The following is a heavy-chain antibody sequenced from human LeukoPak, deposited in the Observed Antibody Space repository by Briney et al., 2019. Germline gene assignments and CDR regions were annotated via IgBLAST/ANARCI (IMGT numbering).Heavy chain of an antibody. D-gene: IGHD2-15*01. V-gene: IGHV3-30*03. CDR1: GFTFSNYG. CDR3: ARSAWVDCFDY. CDR2: ISYDGSNK. Sequence: SGGSLRLSCAASGFTFSNYGMHWVRQAPGKGLGWVAVISYDGSNKYYTDSVKGRFTISRDNAKNTLYLQMNSLRAEDTAVYYCARSAWVDCFDYWGQGTLVTVSS. J-gene: IGHJ4*02.